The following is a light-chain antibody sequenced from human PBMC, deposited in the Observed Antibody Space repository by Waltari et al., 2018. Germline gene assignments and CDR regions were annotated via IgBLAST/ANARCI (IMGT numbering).Light chain of an antibody. CDR2: LGS. CDR3: MRATQTPPFT. V-gene: IGKV2-28*01. Sequence: PGCPASISCSSTQSLVYRNGNNYLYWYVQKPGHSPKLLIYLGSTRASGLPDRFSGSGSGTDFTLKISSVEAEDVGIDYCMRATQTPPFTFGPGTKVDIK. J-gene: IGKJ3*01. CDR1: QSLVYRNGNNY.